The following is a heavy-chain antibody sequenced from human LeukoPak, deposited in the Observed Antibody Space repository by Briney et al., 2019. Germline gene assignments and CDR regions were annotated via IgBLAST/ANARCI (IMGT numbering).Heavy chain of an antibody. J-gene: IGHJ5*02. CDR3: ARGGDLDWFDP. D-gene: IGHD3-3*01. Sequence: ASVKVSCKASGYTFTSYGISWVRQAPGQRLEWMGWINAGNGNTKYSQEFQGRVTITRDTSASTAYMELSSLRSEDMAVYYCARGGDLDWFDPWGQGTLVTVSS. CDR1: GYTFTSYG. CDR2: INAGNGNT. V-gene: IGHV1-3*03.